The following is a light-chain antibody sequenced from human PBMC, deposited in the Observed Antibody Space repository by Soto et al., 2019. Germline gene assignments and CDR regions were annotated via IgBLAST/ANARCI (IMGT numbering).Light chain of an antibody. Sequence: EIVMTQSPATLSVSPGERATLSCGASQSVSSTLAWYQQKPGHSPRLLIYGASTRATGVPARFSGSGSGTEFTLAISSLQSEDCAVYYCQQYSDWPYTFGQGTKLEIK. V-gene: IGKV3-15*01. J-gene: IGKJ2*01. CDR3: QQYSDWPYT. CDR2: GAS. CDR1: QSVSST.